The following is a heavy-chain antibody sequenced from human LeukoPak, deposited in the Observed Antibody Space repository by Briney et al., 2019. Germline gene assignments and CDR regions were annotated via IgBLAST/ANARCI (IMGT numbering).Heavy chain of an antibody. CDR1: GYSFTSYW. Sequence: GESLKISCKGSGYSFTSYWNAWVRQRPGKGLEWMGIIYPGGSVTRYDPSFQGQVTISADTSTSTAYLQWSSLRASDTAMYYCARASRDGYNQNFDHWGQGTQVTVSS. V-gene: IGHV5-51*01. CDR2: IYPGGSVT. CDR3: ARASRDGYNQNFDH. D-gene: IGHD5-24*01. J-gene: IGHJ4*02.